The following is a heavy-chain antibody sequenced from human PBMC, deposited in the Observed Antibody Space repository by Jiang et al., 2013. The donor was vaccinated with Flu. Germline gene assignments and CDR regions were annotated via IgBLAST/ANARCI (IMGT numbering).Heavy chain of an antibody. CDR2: ISYDGSNK. CDR3: ARDLGYSSGWADY. J-gene: IGHJ4*02. Sequence: LSCAASGFTFSSYGMHWVRQAPGKGLEWVAVISYDGSNKYYADSVKGRFTISRDNSKNTLYLQMNSLRAEDTAVYYCARDLGYSSGWADYWGQGTLVTVSS. V-gene: IGHV3-33*05. D-gene: IGHD6-19*01. CDR1: GFTFSSYG.